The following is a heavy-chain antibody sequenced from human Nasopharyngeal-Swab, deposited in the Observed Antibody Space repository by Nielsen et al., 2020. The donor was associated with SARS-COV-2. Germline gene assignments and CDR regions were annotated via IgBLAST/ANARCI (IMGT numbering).Heavy chain of an antibody. J-gene: IGHJ4*02. Sequence: GGSLRLSCAASGFTFSSYAMSWVRQAPGKGLEWVSAISGSGGSTYYADSVKGRFTISRDNSKNTLYLQMNSLRAEDTAVYYCAKDSGLQYFDWTPTSFDYWGQGTLVTVSS. V-gene: IGHV3-23*01. D-gene: IGHD3-9*01. CDR1: GFTFSSYA. CDR2: ISGSGGST. CDR3: AKDSGLQYFDWTPTSFDY.